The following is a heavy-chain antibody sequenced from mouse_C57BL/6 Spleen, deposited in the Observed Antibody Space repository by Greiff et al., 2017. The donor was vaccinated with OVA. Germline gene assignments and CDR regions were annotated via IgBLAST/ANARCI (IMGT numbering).Heavy chain of an antibody. CDR3: AKAYGSSYVWYFDV. CDR2: IWRGGST. J-gene: IGHJ1*03. Sequence: VQLQQSGPGLVQPSQSLSITCTVSGFSLTSYGVHWVRQSPGKGLEWLGVIWRGGSTDYNAAFMSRLSITKDNSTSQVFFKMNSLQADDTAIYYCAKAYGSSYVWYFDVWGTGTTVTVSS. CDR1: GFSLTSYG. V-gene: IGHV2-5*01. D-gene: IGHD1-1*01.